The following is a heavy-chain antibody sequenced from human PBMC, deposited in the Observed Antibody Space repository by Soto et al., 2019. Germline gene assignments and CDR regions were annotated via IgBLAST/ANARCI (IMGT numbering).Heavy chain of an antibody. J-gene: IGHJ5*02. CDR2: MHYSGST. CDR3: ARGPYDVCSDLVNWFDP. CDR1: GDSVNSGSYY. Sequence: SETLSLTCSVSGDSVNSGSYYWSWIRQPPGKGLEWIGYMHYSGSTNYNPSLKSRVTISEDTSKNQFSLKLNSVTAADSAMYYCARGPYDVCSDLVNWFDPWGQGTLVTVSS. V-gene: IGHV4-61*01. D-gene: IGHD3-3*01.